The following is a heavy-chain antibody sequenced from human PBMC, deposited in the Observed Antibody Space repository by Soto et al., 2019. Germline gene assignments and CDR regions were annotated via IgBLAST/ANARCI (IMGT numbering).Heavy chain of an antibody. Sequence: ASVKVSCKASGYTFTGQYMHWVRQAPGQGLEWMGWINPNSGDTNYAQKFQGRVTMTRDTSIGTAYMELSSLRSNDAAIYYCARESSGITLYGMDVWGQGTTVTVSS. CDR1: GYTFTGQY. D-gene: IGHD1-7*01. V-gene: IGHV1-2*02. CDR2: INPNSGDT. CDR3: ARESSGITLYGMDV. J-gene: IGHJ6*02.